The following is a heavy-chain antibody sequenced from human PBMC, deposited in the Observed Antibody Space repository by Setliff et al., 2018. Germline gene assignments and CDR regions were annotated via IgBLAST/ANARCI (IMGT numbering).Heavy chain of an antibody. CDR3: ARESRFGYSGYDCAFDY. Sequence: SETLSLTCTVSGDSISSGTYYWGWIRQPPGKGLEWIGSRYYSGHTYYNPSLKSRVAMPVDKAKNQFSLNLRSVSAADTAIYYCARESRFGYSGYDCAFDYWGQGMLVTSPQ. D-gene: IGHD5-12*01. CDR1: GDSISSGTYY. CDR2: RYYSGHT. J-gene: IGHJ4*02. V-gene: IGHV4-39*02.